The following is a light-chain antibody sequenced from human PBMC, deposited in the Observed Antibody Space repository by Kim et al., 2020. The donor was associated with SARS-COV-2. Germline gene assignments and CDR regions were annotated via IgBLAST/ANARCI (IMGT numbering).Light chain of an antibody. J-gene: IGKJ2*01. V-gene: IGKV1-39*01. Sequence: STSVGDRVTITCRASQSISSYLNWYQHRPGSAPKILIYAVSSLQGGVPPRFSGSGSGTVFTLTISSLQPEDFATYFCQQSYASPYTFGQGTKLEI. CDR2: AVS. CDR3: QQSYASPYT. CDR1: QSISSY.